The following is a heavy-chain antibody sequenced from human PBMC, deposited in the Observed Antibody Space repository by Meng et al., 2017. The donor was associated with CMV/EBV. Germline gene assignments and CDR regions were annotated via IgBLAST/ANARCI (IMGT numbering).Heavy chain of an antibody. V-gene: IGHV1-46*01. CDR1: GYTFTSYY. D-gene: IGHD2-2*02. J-gene: IGHJ6*02. CDR3: ARDGPDIVVVPAAIRVAAAGTDYYYYYGMDV. CDR2: INPSGGST. Sequence: ASVKVSCKASGYTFTSYYMHWVRQAPGQGLEWMGIINPSGGSTSYAQKFQGRVTMTRDTSTSTVYMELSSLRSEDTAVYYYARDGPDIVVVPAAIRVAAAGTDYYYYYGMDVWGQGTTVTVSS.